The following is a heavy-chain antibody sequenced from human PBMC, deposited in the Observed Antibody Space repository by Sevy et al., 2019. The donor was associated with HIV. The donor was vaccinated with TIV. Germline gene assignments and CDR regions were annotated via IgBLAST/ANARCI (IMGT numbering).Heavy chain of an antibody. V-gene: IGHV3-7*03. CDR2: IRQDGNEI. Sequence: GGSLRLSCDASGFTFDMYWMQWVRQAPGKGLEWVANIRQDGNEIYYAASVRGRFTISRDNAKGPLYLQMNNLRVEETATYYCARRYFDLWGQGTLVTVSS. J-gene: IGHJ4*02. CDR3: ARRYFDL. CDR1: GFTFDMYW.